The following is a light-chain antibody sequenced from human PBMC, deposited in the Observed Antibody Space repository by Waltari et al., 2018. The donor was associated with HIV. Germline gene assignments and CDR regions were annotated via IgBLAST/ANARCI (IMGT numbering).Light chain of an antibody. CDR2: RND. CDR3: ASWDDNLRHWV. CDR1: KSNIGNNF. J-gene: IGLJ3*02. Sequence: QPKMTQAPSASKTPGQRITMSFSGSKSNIGNNFISWYQQIPGAAPRLVMARNDRRPAGVPDRFSGTKSGTSAFLAITDLRLDDEATYVCASWDDNLRHWVFGGGTKLTVL. V-gene: IGLV1-47*01.